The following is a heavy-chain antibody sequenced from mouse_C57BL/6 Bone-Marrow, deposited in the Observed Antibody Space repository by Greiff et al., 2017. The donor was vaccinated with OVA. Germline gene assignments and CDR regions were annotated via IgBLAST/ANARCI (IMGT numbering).Heavy chain of an antibody. D-gene: IGHD4-1*01. CDR3: ARKGLTGPPYYAMDY. V-gene: IGHV1-64*01. CDR2: IHPNSGST. CDR1: GYTFTSYW. Sequence: QVHVKQPGAELVKPGASVKLSCKASGYTFTSYWMHWVKQRPGQGLEWIGMIHPNSGSTNYNEKFKSKATLTVDKSSSTAYMQLSSLTSEDSAVYDCARKGLTGPPYYAMDYWGQGTSVTVSS. J-gene: IGHJ4*01.